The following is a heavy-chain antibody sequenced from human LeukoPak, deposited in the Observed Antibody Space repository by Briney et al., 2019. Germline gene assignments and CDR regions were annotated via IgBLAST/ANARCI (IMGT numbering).Heavy chain of an antibody. CDR2: IYTSGST. D-gene: IGHD3-10*01. J-gene: IGHJ5*02. CDR1: GGSISSGSYY. V-gene: IGHV4-61*02. Sequence: SETLSLTCTVSGGSISSGSYYWSWIRQPAGKGLEWIGRIYTSGSTNYNPSLKSRVTISIDTSKKQFSLKLSSVTAADTAVYYCARDLLAEYYYGSGSYPNWFDPWGQGTLVTVSS. CDR3: ARDLLAEYYYGSGSYPNWFDP.